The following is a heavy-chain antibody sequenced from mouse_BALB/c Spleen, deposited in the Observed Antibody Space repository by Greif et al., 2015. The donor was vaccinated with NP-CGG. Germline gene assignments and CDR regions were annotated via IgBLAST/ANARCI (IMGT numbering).Heavy chain of an antibody. CDR1: GYTFTSYW. J-gene: IGHJ2*01. CDR3: ARGSDDY. V-gene: IGHV1-87*01. Sequence: QVHVKQSGAELARPGASVKLSCKASGYTFTSYWMQWVKQRPGQGLEWIGAIYPGDGDTRYTQKFKGKATLTADKSSSTAYMQLSSLASEDSAVYYCARGSDDYWGQGTTLTVSS. CDR2: IYPGDGDT.